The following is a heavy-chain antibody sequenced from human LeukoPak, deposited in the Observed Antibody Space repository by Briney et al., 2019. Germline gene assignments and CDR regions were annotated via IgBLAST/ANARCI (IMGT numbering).Heavy chain of an antibody. Sequence: SGTLSLTCTVSGGSISSSSYYWGWIRQPPGKGLEWIGSIYYSGSTYYNPSLKSRVTISVDTSKNQFSLKLSSVTAADTAVYYCARHSPYCSGGSCYSKYYYMDVWGKGTTVTVSS. J-gene: IGHJ6*03. CDR2: IYYSGST. CDR3: ARHSPYCSGGSCYSKYYYMDV. CDR1: GGSISSSSYY. V-gene: IGHV4-39*01. D-gene: IGHD2-15*01.